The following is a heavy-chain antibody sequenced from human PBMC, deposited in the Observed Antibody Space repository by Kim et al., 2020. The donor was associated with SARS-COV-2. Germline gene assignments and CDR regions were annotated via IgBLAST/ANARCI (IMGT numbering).Heavy chain of an antibody. D-gene: IGHD3-22*01. V-gene: IGHV3-30*18. CDR1: GFTFSSYG. Sequence: GGSLRLSCAASGFTFSSYGMHWVRQAPGKGLEWVAVISHDGSNKYYADSVKGRFTISRDNSKNTLYLQMKSLRAEDTAVYYCAKTYYSDSTGYLNFWGQGTLVTVST. J-gene: IGHJ4*02. CDR2: ISHDGSNK. CDR3: AKTYYSDSTGYLNF.